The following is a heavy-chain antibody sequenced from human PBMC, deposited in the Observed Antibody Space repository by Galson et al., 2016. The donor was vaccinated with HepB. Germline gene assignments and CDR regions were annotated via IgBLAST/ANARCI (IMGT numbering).Heavy chain of an antibody. V-gene: IGHV3-15*01. Sequence: SLRLSCAATGFTFSKAWMSWVRQAPGKGLEWVGRIKSEADGETIDAAAPVKGRFIFSRDDSKNTLYLQMNSLKIEDTAVYYCTTDDYYEGSTYYPGFDPWGQGTLVTVSS. D-gene: IGHD3-22*01. CDR2: IKSEADGETI. CDR1: GFTFSKAW. CDR3: TTDDYYEGSTYYPGFDP. J-gene: IGHJ5*02.